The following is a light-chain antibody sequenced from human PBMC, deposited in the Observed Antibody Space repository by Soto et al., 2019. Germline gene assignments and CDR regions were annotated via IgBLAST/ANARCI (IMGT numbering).Light chain of an antibody. V-gene: IGKV3-11*01. J-gene: IGKJ5*01. CDR1: QSVDRY. CDR2: GAS. Sequence: EIVLTQSPVSLSLSPGERATLSCRASQSVDRYLVWYQQKPGQAPRLLIFGASNRATVIPARFSGSGSGTDFTLTISSLEPEDFAVYYCQHRDSWPITFGQGTRLEIK. CDR3: QHRDSWPIT.